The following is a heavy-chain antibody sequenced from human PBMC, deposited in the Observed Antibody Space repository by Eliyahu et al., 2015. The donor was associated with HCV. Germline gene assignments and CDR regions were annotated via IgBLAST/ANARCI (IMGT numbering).Heavy chain of an antibody. Sequence: QAHLVASGGGLVNPGGSLRLSCEASGIAXSDSYXSWIRQAPGKGLEWIAYISSSGRTRNHTDSVKGRFIISRDNAKNSVYLQMNSLTVEDTAVYYCARGRQWLAYDSWGHGVLVTVSS. CDR2: ISSSGRTR. D-gene: IGHD6-19*01. CDR3: ARGRQWLAYDS. V-gene: IGHV3-11*01. CDR1: GIAXSDSY. J-gene: IGHJ5*01.